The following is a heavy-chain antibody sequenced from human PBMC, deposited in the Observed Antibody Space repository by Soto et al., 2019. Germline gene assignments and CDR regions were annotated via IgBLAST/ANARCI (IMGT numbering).Heavy chain of an antibody. CDR3: AREAPDSSGYYKSDF. D-gene: IGHD3-22*01. CDR1: GGSISSGGYY. V-gene: IGHV3-53*01. J-gene: IGHJ4*02. CDR2: IHSSGGT. Sequence: ETQSLTCTVSGGSISSGGYYMCWVRQAPGKGLEWVSVIHSSGGTMYAESVRGRFTISRDKSQSTLHLQINSLRAEDTAVYYWAREAPDSSGYYKSDFWGQGTRVTVAS.